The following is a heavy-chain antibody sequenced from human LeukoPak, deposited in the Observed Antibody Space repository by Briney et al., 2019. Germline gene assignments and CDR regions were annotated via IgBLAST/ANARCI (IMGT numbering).Heavy chain of an antibody. CDR1: WLPINCYF. D-gene: IGHD3-22*01. V-gene: IGHV4-59*01. Sequence: AETLSLMCTLSWLPINCYFWRWLRQPPGKGVEWIGYIYYSGSTNYNPSLKSRVTISVDTSKNQFSLKLSSVTAADTAVYYCARLDSSGYYSNAFDISSQGTMVTVSA. CDR2: IYYSGST. CDR3: ARLDSSGYYSNAFDI. J-gene: IGHJ3*02.